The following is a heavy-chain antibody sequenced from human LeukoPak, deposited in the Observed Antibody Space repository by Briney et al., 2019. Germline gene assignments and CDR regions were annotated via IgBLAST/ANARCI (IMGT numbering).Heavy chain of an antibody. Sequence: GASVKVSCKASGYTFTSYYMHWVRQAPGQGLEWMGIINPSGGSTSYAQKFQGRVTMTRDTSTSTVYMELSSLRSEDTAVYYGARAPLGELDPYPGGGAFDIWGQGTMVTVSS. J-gene: IGHJ3*02. D-gene: IGHD1-1*01. V-gene: IGHV1-46*01. CDR1: GYTFTSYY. CDR2: INPSGGST. CDR3: ARAPLGELDPYPGGGAFDI.